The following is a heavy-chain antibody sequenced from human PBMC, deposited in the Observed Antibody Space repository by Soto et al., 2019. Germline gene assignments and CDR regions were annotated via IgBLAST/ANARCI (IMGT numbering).Heavy chain of an antibody. CDR2: MNQHGSDI. CDR1: GFTFSGYW. CDR3: ATDTYCPATCYRGHGN. J-gene: IGHJ4*02. Sequence: EVQLVESGGDWFKPGGSRNPPCAAPGFTFSGYWLAWVRHPPGKGLEWVASMNQHGSDIQYVDSVRGRFTISRDNARNLLYLQMNNLRVEDTAIYYCATDTYCPATCYRGHGNWGQGTLVTVSS. V-gene: IGHV3-7*03. D-gene: IGHD2-8*02.